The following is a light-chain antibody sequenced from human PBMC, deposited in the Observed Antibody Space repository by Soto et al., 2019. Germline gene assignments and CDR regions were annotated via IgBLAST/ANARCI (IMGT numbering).Light chain of an antibody. V-gene: IGKV1-5*01. J-gene: IGKJ1*01. CDR1: QRISSG. CDR2: DAS. CDR3: QQYYRSPGT. Sequence: DIRNTESPSTLSASVEDRVTITCRASQRISSGLAWYQQKPGKAPKLLVYDASSLESGVPSRFSGSGSGTDFTLTISRLQSEDFAGYYCQQYYRSPGTFGQGTKVDIK.